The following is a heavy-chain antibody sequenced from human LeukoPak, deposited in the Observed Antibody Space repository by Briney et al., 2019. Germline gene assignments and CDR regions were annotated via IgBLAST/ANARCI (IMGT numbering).Heavy chain of an antibody. V-gene: IGHV3-21*01. J-gene: IGHJ4*02. D-gene: IGHD6-19*01. Sequence: KPGGSLRLSCAASGFTFSSYSMNWVRQAPGKGLEWVSSISSSSSYIYYADSVKGRFTISRDNAKNSLYLQMNSLRAEDTAVYYCARDLNRSWSIAVAGTGDYFDYWGQGTLVTVSS. CDR1: GFTFSSYS. CDR3: ARDLNRSWSIAVAGTGDYFDY. CDR2: ISSSSSYI.